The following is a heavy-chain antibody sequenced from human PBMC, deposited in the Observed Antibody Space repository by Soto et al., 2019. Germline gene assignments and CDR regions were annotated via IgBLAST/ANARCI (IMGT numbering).Heavy chain of an antibody. J-gene: IGHJ3*02. CDR1: GFTFSTYA. CDR3: ANRRDGYARGSFDI. Sequence: EVPLLESGGGLVQPGGSLRLSCAASGFTFSTYAMSWVRQAPGTGLEWVSAVSGSGGSTYYADSVKGRFTISRDNSNNTLYLQMDSLRAEDTAVYYCANRRDGYARGSFDIWGQGTIVTVSS. V-gene: IGHV3-23*01. CDR2: VSGSGGST. D-gene: IGHD5-12*01.